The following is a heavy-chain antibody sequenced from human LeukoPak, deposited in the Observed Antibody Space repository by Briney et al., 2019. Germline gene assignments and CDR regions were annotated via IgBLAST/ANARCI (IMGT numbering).Heavy chain of an antibody. CDR2: ISGSGGDT. V-gene: IGHV3-23*01. J-gene: IGHJ4*02. D-gene: IGHD4-23*01. Sequence: GGSLRLSCAASGFTFSSHGMNWVRQAPGKGLGWVSGISGSGGDTYYADAVKGRFTISKDNSKNTLYLQMNRLRVEDTAVYYCARRLGGNSGHFDYWGQGTLVTVSS. CDR1: GFTFSSHG. CDR3: ARRLGGNSGHFDY.